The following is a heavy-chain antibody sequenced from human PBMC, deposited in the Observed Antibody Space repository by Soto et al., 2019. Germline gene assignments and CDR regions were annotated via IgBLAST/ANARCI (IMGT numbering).Heavy chain of an antibody. Sequence: SETLSLTCAVYGGSFSGYYWSWIRQPPGKGLEWIGEINHSGSTNYNPSLKSRVTISVDTSKNQFSLKLSSVTAADTAVYYCARIGTTYSVYYYYYMDVWGKGTTVTVSS. J-gene: IGHJ6*03. D-gene: IGHD1-7*01. CDR1: GGSFSGYY. V-gene: IGHV4-34*01. CDR3: ARIGTTYSVYYYYYMDV. CDR2: INHSGST.